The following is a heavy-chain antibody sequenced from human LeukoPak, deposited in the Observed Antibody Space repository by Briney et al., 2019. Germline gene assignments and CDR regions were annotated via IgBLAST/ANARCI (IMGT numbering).Heavy chain of an antibody. D-gene: IGHD4-11*01. CDR2: IGSRSTYT. CDR1: GFTFSSYS. Sequence: PGGSLRLSCAASGFTFSSYSMNWVRQAPGKGLEWVSSIGSRSTYTYSADSVKGRFTISRDNAKNSLYLQMNSLRAGDTAVYYCAKDLDRTVNNWFDPWGQGTLVTVSS. V-gene: IGHV3-21*04. J-gene: IGHJ5*02. CDR3: AKDLDRTVNNWFDP.